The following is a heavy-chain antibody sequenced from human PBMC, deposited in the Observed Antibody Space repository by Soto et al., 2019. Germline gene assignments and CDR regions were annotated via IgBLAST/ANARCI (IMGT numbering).Heavy chain of an antibody. Sequence: PGGSLRLSCAASGFTFSSYGMHWVRQAPGKGLEWVAVIWYDGSNKYYADSVKGRFTISRDNSKNTLDLQMNSLRAEDTAVYYCARDYEDSSGNYGMDVWGQGTTVTVSS. CDR2: IWYDGSNK. CDR3: ARDYEDSSGNYGMDV. CDR1: GFTFSSYG. D-gene: IGHD3-22*01. V-gene: IGHV3-33*01. J-gene: IGHJ6*02.